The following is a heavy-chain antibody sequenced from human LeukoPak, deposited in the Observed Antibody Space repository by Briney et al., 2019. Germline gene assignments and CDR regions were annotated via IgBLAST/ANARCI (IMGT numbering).Heavy chain of an antibody. D-gene: IGHD4-17*01. J-gene: IGHJ6*02. Sequence: SVKVSCKASGGTFSSYASSWVRQAPGQGLEWMGRIIPILGIANYAQKFQGRVTITADKSTSTAYMELSSLRSEDTAVYYCARDWTVTTVTTAGGYYYYGMDVWGQGTTVTVSS. CDR1: GGTFSSYA. V-gene: IGHV1-69*04. CDR3: ARDWTVTTVTTAGGYYYYGMDV. CDR2: IIPILGIA.